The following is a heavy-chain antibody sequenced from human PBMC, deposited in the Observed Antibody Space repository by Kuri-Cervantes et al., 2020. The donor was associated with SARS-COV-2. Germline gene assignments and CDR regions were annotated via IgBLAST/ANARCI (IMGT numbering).Heavy chain of an antibody. D-gene: IGHD1-26*01. J-gene: IGHJ3*02. CDR1: GGSISSSSYY. V-gene: IGHV4-39*07. CDR2: IYYSGST. Sequence: SETLSLTCTVSGGSISSSSYYWGWIRQPPGKGLEWIGSIYYSGSTYYNPSLKSRVTISVDTSKNQFSLELSSVTAADTAVYYCARVSWGEWELRGHDAFDIWGQGTMVTVSS. CDR3: ARVSWGEWELRGHDAFDI.